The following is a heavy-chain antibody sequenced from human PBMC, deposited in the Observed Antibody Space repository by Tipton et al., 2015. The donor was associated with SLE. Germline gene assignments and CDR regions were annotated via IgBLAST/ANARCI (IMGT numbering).Heavy chain of an antibody. J-gene: IGHJ2*01. D-gene: IGHD2-15*01. CDR1: GGSFSGYY. Sequence: GLVKPSETLSLTCAVYGGSFSGYYWSWIRQPPGKGLEWIGEINHSGSTNYNPSLKSRVTISVDTSKNQFSLKLSSVTAADTAVYYCARLGRWWLWGRGTLVTVSS. V-gene: IGHV4-34*01. CDR2: INHSGST. CDR3: ARLGRWWL.